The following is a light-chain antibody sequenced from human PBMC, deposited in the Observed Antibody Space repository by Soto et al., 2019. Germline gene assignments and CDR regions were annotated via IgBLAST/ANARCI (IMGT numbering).Light chain of an antibody. J-gene: IGKJ1*01. CDR2: GAS. CDR1: QSVSSSY. V-gene: IGKV3-20*01. CDR3: QQYGSSWT. Sequence: EIVLTQSPGTLSLSPGERATLSCRASQSVSSSYLAWYQQKPGQAPRLLVYGASSRATGIPDRFSGSGSGTDFTLTISRLEPGDFAVYYCQQYGSSWTFDQGTKVDIK.